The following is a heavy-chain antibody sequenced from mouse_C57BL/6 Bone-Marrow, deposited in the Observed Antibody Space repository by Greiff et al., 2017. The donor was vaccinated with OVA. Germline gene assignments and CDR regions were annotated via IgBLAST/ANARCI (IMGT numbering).Heavy chain of an antibody. CDR1: GYTFTDYN. CDR2: INPNNGGT. J-gene: IGHJ1*03. D-gene: IGHD2-3*01. CDR3: ARIYDGYYYRGWYFDV. V-gene: IGHV1-18*01. Sequence: EVQLQQSGPELVKPGASVKIPCKASGYTFTDYNMDWVKQSHGKSLEWIGDINPNNGGTIYNQKFKGKATLTVDKSSSTAYMELRSLTSEDTAVYYCARIYDGYYYRGWYFDVWGTGTTVTVSS.